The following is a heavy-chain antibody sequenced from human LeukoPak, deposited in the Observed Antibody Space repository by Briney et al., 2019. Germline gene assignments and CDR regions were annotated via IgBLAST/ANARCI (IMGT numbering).Heavy chain of an antibody. CDR1: GFTFSSYA. CDR2: INHSGST. D-gene: IGHD3-22*01. CDR3: AREVHYYDSSGYPYGFDY. Sequence: GSLRLSCAASGFTFSSYAMSWVRQAPGKGLEWIGEINHSGSTNYNPSLKSRVTISVDTSKNQFSLKLSSVTAADTAVYYCAREVHYYDSSGYPYGFDYWGQGTLVTVSS. J-gene: IGHJ4*02. V-gene: IGHV4-34*01.